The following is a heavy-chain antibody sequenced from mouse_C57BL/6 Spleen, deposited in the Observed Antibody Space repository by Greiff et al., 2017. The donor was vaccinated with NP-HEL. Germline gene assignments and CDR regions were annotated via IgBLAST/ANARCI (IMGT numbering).Heavy chain of an antibody. V-gene: IGHV1-64*01. J-gene: IGHJ2*01. D-gene: IGHD2-14*01. Sequence: VQLQQPGAELVKPGASVKLSCKASGYTFTSYWMYWVKQRPGQGLEWIGMIHPNSGSTYYNEKFKSKVTLSIDKAPTTVYMQLSHLKSEDSAIYYCARDVGTKCGYFDYWGQGTTLTVSS. CDR2: IHPNSGST. CDR1: GYTFTSYW. CDR3: ARDVGTKCGYFDY.